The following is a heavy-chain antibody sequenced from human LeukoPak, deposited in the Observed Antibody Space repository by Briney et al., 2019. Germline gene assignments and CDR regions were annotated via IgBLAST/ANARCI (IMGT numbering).Heavy chain of an antibody. CDR1: GYTFTSYD. CDR2: MNPNSGNT. D-gene: IGHD3-22*01. Sequence: GASVKVPCKASGYTFTSYDINWVRQATEQGLEWMGWMNPNSGNTGYAQKFQGRVTMTRNTSISTAYMELGSLRSEDTAVYYCKAYDSSGYDYWGQGTLVTVSS. V-gene: IGHV1-8*01. CDR3: KAYDSSGYDY. J-gene: IGHJ4*02.